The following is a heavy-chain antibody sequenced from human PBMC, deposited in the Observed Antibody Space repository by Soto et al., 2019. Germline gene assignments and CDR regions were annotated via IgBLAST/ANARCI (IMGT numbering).Heavy chain of an antibody. V-gene: IGHV4-59*01. CDR1: GGSISSYY. CDR2: IYYSGST. CDR3: ARASPYYYGSGSYYNALKYSYYYYYMDV. J-gene: IGHJ6*03. Sequence: SETLSLTCTVSGGSISSYYWSWIRQPPGKGLEWIGYIYYSGSTNYNPSLKSRVTISVDTSKNQFSLKLSSVTAADTAVYYCARASPYYYGSGSYYNALKYSYYYYYMDVWGKGTTVTVSS. D-gene: IGHD3-10*01.